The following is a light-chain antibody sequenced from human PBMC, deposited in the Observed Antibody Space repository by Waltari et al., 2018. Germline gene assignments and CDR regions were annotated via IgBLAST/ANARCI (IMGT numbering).Light chain of an antibody. J-gene: IGKJ2*01. Sequence: DIQMTQSPSSLSASVGDTVTITCRASQSISSYLNWYQQKPGKAPKLLIYAASTLQSGVPSRFSGSGSGTDFTLTISSLQPEDFATYYCQQSYSTPRTFGQGTKLDIK. CDR3: QQSYSTPRT. V-gene: IGKV1-39*01. CDR2: AAS. CDR1: QSISSY.